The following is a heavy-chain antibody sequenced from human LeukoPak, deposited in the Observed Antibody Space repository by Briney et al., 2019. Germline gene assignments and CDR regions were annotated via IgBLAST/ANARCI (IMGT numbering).Heavy chain of an antibody. CDR3: ARDTYQGYCSTPGGAFDI. CDR1: GFTFSSYD. J-gene: IGHJ3*02. CDR2: IGTAGDT. V-gene: IGHV3-13*03. Sequence: GGSLRLSCAACGFTFSSYDMHWVRQATGKGLEWVSAIGTAGDTYYPGSVKGQFTISRENAKNSLYLQMNSLRAGDTAVYYCARDTYQGYCSTPGGAFDIWGQGTMVTVSS. D-gene: IGHD2-2*01.